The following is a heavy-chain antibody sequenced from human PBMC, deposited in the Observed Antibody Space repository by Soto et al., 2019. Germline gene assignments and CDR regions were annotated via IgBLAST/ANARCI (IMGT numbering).Heavy chain of an antibody. CDR1: GYTFTSYG. CDR3: ASSASTAAMVTYYYGMDV. D-gene: IGHD2-2*01. Sequence: ASVKVSCKASGYTFTSYGISWVRQAPGQGLEWMGWISAYNGNTNYAQKLQGRVTMTTDTSTSTAYMELRSLRSDDTAVYYCASSASTAAMVTYYYGMDVWGQGTTVTVSS. V-gene: IGHV1-18*01. J-gene: IGHJ6*02. CDR2: ISAYNGNT.